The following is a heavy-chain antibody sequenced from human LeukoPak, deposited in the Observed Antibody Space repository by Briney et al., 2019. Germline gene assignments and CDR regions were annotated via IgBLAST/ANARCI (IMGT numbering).Heavy chain of an antibody. Sequence: GGSLRLSCAGSGFTFSNAWMNWVRQAPGKGLEWVSVIYTGGTTYYADSVKGKFTISRDNSKNTLYLQMNSLRAEDTALYYCARDPGSINGMDVWGQGTTVTVSS. D-gene: IGHD2/OR15-2a*01. CDR3: ARDPGSINGMDV. V-gene: IGHV3-66*01. CDR1: GFTFSNAW. CDR2: IYTGGTT. J-gene: IGHJ6*02.